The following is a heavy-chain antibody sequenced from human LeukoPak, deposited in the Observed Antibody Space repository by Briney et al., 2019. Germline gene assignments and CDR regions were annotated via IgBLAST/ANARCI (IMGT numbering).Heavy chain of an antibody. CDR2: IYYSGST. Sequence: PSETLSLTCTVSGGSISSYNWSWIRQPPGKGLEWIGYIYYSGSTNYNPSLKSRVTISVDTSKNQFSLKLSSVTAADTAVYYCARGRGVTRNFDYWGQGTLVTVSS. J-gene: IGHJ4*02. D-gene: IGHD2-21*02. V-gene: IGHV4-59*01. CDR1: GGSISSYN. CDR3: ARGRGVTRNFDY.